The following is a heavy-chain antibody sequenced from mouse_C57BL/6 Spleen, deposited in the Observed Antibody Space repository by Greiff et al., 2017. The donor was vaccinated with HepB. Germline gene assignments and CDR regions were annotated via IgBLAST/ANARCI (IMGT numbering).Heavy chain of an antibody. CDR2: INPNNGGT. D-gene: IGHD1-1*01. J-gene: IGHJ2*01. V-gene: IGHV1-26*01. CDR3: ARGRVLLLLNY. Sequence: EVQLQQSGPELVKPGASVKISCKASGYTFTDYYMNWVKQSHGKSLEWIGDINPNNGGTSYNQKFKGKATLTVDKSSSTAYMELRSLTSEDSAVYYCARGRVLLLLNYWGQGTTLTVSS. CDR1: GYTFTDYY.